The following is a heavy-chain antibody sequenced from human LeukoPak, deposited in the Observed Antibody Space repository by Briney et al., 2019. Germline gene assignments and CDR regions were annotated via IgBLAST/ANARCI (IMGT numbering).Heavy chain of an antibody. Sequence: GGSLRLSCAASGFTFSSYGMHWVRQAPGKGLEWVAVISYDGSNKYYADSVKGRFTISRDNSKNTLYLQMNSLRAEDTAPYYCAKSVAIYFYYGLDVWGQGTTVTVSS. CDR2: ISYDGSNK. J-gene: IGHJ6*02. V-gene: IGHV3-30*18. CDR1: GFTFSSYG. CDR3: AKSVAIYFYYGLDV. D-gene: IGHD3-3*01.